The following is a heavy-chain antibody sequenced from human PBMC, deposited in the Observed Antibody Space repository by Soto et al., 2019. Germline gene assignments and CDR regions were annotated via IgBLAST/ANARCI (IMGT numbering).Heavy chain of an antibody. Sequence: ASVKVSCKASGYTFTDYGIHWVRQAPGQRLEWMGWINAGNGNTKYSQNFQGRVTITRDTSASTAYMELSSLRSEDTAVFYCARSGYSSGWYHWYFDLWGRGTLVTVSS. CDR1: GYTFTDYG. CDR3: ARSGYSSGWYHWYFDL. J-gene: IGHJ2*01. D-gene: IGHD6-19*01. CDR2: INAGNGNT. V-gene: IGHV1-3*01.